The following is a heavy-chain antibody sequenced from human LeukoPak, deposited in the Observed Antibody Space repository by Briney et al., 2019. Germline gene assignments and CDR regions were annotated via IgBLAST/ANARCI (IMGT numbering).Heavy chain of an antibody. CDR3: ARSTIPYYYDSSGYVYYFDY. CDR2: IYWNDDK. CDR1: GFSLSTSGVG. V-gene: IGHV2-5*01. J-gene: IGHJ4*02. D-gene: IGHD3-22*01. Sequence: ESGPTLVNPTQTLTLTCTFSGFSLSTSGVGVGWIRQPPGKALEWLALIYWNDDKRYSPSLKSRLTITKDTSKNQVVLTMTNMDPVDTATYYCARSTIPYYYDSSGYVYYFDYWGQGTLVTVSS.